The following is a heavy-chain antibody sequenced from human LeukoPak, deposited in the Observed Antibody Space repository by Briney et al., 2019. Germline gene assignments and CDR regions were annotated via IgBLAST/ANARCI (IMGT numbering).Heavy chain of an antibody. CDR1: GFTLSRYS. Sequence: GGSLRLSCAASGFTLSRYSMNWVRQTPGRGLEWVSAFTGSGGSTYYADSVKGRFTISRDNSKNTLFLQMNSLRAEDTAVYYCAKARGSGYYSSFDLWGRGTLVTVSS. D-gene: IGHD6-19*01. CDR2: FTGSGGST. V-gene: IGHV3-23*01. CDR3: AKARGSGYYSSFDL. J-gene: IGHJ2*01.